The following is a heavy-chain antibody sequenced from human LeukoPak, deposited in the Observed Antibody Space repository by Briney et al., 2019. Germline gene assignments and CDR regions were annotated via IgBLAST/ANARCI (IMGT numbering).Heavy chain of an antibody. D-gene: IGHD3-22*01. CDR3: ARDSPYCYDSSGYYY. J-gene: IGHJ4*02. CDR2: IYSGGST. Sequence: GGSLRLSCAASGFTVSSNYMSWVRQAPGKGLEWVSVIYSGGSTYYADSVKGRFTISRDNSKNTLYPQMNSLRAEDTAVYYCARDSPYCYDSSGYYYWGQGTLVTVSS. CDR1: GFTVSSNY. V-gene: IGHV3-53*01.